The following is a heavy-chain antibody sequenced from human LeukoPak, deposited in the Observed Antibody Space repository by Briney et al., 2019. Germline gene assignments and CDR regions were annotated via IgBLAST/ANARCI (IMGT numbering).Heavy chain of an antibody. CDR3: ARLLWFGELLPYFDY. Sequence: PGGSLRLSCAASGFTVSSNYMSWVRQAPGKGLEWVSVIYSGGSTYYADSVKGRFTISRDNSKNTLYLQMNSLSAEDTAVYYCARLLWFGELLPYFDYWGQGTLVTVSS. D-gene: IGHD3-10*01. CDR2: IYSGGST. V-gene: IGHV3-53*01. J-gene: IGHJ4*02. CDR1: GFTVSSNY.